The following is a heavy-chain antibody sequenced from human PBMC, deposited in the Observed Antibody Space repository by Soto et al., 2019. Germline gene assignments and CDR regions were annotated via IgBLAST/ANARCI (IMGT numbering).Heavy chain of an antibody. Sequence: SETLSLTCTVSGGSISSSSYYWGWIRQPPGKGLEWIGSIYYSGSTYYNPSLKSRITISVDTSKNQFSLKLSSVTAADTAVYYCARHRYGDYYYYYGMDVWGQGTTVTVSS. CDR2: IYYSGST. V-gene: IGHV4-39*01. CDR1: GGSISSSSYY. CDR3: ARHRYGDYYYYYGMDV. D-gene: IGHD4-17*01. J-gene: IGHJ6*02.